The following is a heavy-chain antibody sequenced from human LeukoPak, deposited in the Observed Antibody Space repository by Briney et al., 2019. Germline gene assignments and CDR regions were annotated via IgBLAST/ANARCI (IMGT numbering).Heavy chain of an antibody. CDR1: GFTFSSYG. V-gene: IGHV3-30*02. J-gene: IGHJ1*01. CDR2: IRYDGSNK. D-gene: IGHD6-13*01. Sequence: GGSLRPSCAASGFTFSSYGMHWVRQAPGKGLEWVAFIRYDGSNKYYADSVKGRFTTSRDNSKNTLYLQMNSLRAEDTAVYYCAKDAGIAAAGTFFQHWGQGTLVTVSS. CDR3: AKDAGIAAAGTFFQH.